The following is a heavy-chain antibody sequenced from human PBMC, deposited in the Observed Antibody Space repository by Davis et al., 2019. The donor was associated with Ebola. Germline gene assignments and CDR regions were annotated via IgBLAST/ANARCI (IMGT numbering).Heavy chain of an antibody. Sequence: ASVKVSCKVSGYAFTNYAISWVRQAPGQGLEWMGWITTHTGDTKHSQKVQGRVTMTADTSTSTAYMELRGLRSDDTAVYYCARELGVSSTWPDYYNYYGMDVWGQGTTVTVSS. D-gene: IGHD6-13*01. CDR1: GYAFTNYA. CDR3: ARELGVSSTWPDYYNYYGMDV. CDR2: ITTHTGDT. V-gene: IGHV1-18*04. J-gene: IGHJ6*02.